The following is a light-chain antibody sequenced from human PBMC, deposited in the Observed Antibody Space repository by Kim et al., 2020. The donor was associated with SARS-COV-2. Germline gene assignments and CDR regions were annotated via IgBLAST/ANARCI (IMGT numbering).Light chain of an antibody. J-gene: IGKJ4*01. Sequence: GERATLACEASQSVSSSYLAWYQLEPGQAPRLLIYGASSRATGIPDRFSGSGSGTDFTLTISRLEPDDFAVYYCQQYGSSPRALTFGGGTRVGIK. CDR2: GAS. CDR1: QSVSSSY. V-gene: IGKV3-20*01. CDR3: QQYGSSPRALT.